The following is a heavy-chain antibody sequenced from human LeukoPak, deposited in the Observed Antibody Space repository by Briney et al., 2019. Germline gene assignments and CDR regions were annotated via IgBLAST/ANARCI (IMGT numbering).Heavy chain of an antibody. CDR3: ARGVLDVPGSGTSDY. D-gene: IGHD3-10*01. CDR1: GYSINNNYY. J-gene: IGHJ4*02. V-gene: IGHV4-38-2*02. Sequence: SETLSLTCTVSGYSINNNYYWDWVRQPPGKGLEWIASIYHSGKSYYNPALKSRVTTSVDTSKNQFSLKLTSVTAADTAVYYCARGVLDVPGSGTSDYWGQGTLVTVSS. CDR2: IYHSGKS.